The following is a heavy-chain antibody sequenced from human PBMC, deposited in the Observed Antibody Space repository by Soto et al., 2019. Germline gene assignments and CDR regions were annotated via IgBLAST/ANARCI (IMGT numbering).Heavy chain of an antibody. V-gene: IGHV3-53*01. J-gene: IGHJ4*02. CDR2: ISGGGET. CDR1: GLYVGSSY. CDR3: ARDGDGGWGN. D-gene: IGHD7-27*01. Sequence: EVQLVESGGGVIQPGGSLRLSCAASGLYVGSSYMSWVRQAPGKGLEWISYISGGGETYYSNSVKGRFTISKDNSKNTFFLQMHSVRAEATAVYYCARDGDGGWGNWGRGVQVTVTS.